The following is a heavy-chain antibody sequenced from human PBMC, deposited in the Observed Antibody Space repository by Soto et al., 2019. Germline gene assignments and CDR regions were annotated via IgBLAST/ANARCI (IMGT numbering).Heavy chain of an antibody. V-gene: IGHV3-23*01. CDR2: IFGNSDSA. J-gene: IGHJ4*02. CDR1: GFSFSSYA. D-gene: IGHD5-18*01. Sequence: PGGSLRLSCAASGFSFSSYAMTWVRQAPGKGLEWVSSIFGNSDSAYYADSVKGRFTISRDISKNTLYLQMSSLRADDTAVYYCAKDGSTYGYVYYFEYWGQGTQVTVSS. CDR3: AKDGSTYGYVYYFEY.